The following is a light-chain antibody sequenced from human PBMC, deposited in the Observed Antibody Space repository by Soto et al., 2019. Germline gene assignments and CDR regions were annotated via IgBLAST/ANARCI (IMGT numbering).Light chain of an antibody. CDR1: SSNIGAGYD. V-gene: IGLV1-40*01. J-gene: IGLJ2*01. Sequence: QPVLTQPPSVSGAPGQRVTISWTGSSSNIGAGYDVHWYQQLPGTAPKLLIYGNSNRPSGVPDRFSGSKSGTSASLAITGLQAEDEADYYCQSHDSSLSAVVFGGGTKLTVL. CDR2: GNS. CDR3: QSHDSSLSAVV.